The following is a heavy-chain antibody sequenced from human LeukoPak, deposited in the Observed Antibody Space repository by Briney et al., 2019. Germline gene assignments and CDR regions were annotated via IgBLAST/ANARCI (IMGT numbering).Heavy chain of an antibody. D-gene: IGHD6-13*01. V-gene: IGHV4-39*01. J-gene: IGHJ4*02. Sequence: SETLSLTCTVSGGSISSSSYYWGWIRQPPGKGLEWIGSIYYSGSTYYNPSLKSRVTISVDTSKNQFSLKLSSVTAADTAVYYCARQSRQLEAGFDYWGQGTLVTVSS. CDR1: GGSISSSSYY. CDR2: IYYSGST. CDR3: ARQSRQLEAGFDY.